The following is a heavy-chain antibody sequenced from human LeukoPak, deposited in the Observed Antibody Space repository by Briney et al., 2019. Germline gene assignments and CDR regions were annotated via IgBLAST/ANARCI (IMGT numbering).Heavy chain of an antibody. V-gene: IGHV3-23*01. CDR2: ISGSGGST. CDR1: GFTFSSYA. J-gene: IGHJ6*02. D-gene: IGHD3-10*01. Sequence: GGSLRLSCAASGFTFSSYAMSWVRQAPGKGLEWVSAISGSGGSTYYADSVKGRFTISRDNSKNTLYLQMNSLRAEDTAVYYCAKDRAIRGAPPGGYYGMDVWGQGTTVTVSS. CDR3: AKDRAIRGAPPGGYYGMDV.